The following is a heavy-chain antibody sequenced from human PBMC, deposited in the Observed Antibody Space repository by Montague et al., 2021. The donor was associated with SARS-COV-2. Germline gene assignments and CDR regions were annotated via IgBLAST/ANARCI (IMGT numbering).Heavy chain of an antibody. Sequence: SLRLSCAASGFTFSSYEMNWVRQAPGKGLEWVSYISSSGSTIYYAGSVKGRFTISRDNAKNSLYLQMNSLRVEDTAVYYCARGASDWLLWGYGMDVWGQGTTVTVSS. CDR1: GFTFSSYE. V-gene: IGHV3-48*03. J-gene: IGHJ6*02. CDR3: ARGASDWLLWGYGMDV. CDR2: ISSSGSTI. D-gene: IGHD3/OR15-3a*01.